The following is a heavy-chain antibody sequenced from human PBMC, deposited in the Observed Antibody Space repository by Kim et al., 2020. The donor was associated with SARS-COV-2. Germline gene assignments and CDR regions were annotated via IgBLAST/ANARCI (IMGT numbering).Heavy chain of an antibody. V-gene: IGHV4-34*01. Sequence: KSRVTISVDTSKNQFALKRSSVTAADTAVYYCARVRDIVVVPAAGHFDYWGQGTLVTVSS. D-gene: IGHD2-2*01. J-gene: IGHJ4*02. CDR3: ARVRDIVVVPAAGHFDY.